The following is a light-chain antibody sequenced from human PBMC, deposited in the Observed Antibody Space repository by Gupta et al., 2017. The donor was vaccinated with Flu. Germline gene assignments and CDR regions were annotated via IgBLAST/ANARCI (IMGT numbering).Light chain of an antibody. Sequence: VTISCSGSSSNIGSNTVNWYQQLPGTAPKLLIYSNNQRPSGVPDRFSGSKSGTSASLAISGLQSEDEADYYCAAWEDSLNGYWVFGGGTKLTVL. CDR2: SNN. CDR1: SSNIGSNT. V-gene: IGLV1-44*01. CDR3: AAWEDSLNGYWV. J-gene: IGLJ3*02.